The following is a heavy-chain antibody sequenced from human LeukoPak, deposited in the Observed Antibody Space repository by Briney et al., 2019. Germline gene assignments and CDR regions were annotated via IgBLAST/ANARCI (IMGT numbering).Heavy chain of an antibody. CDR3: ARDRGYGDYVGAFDI. Sequence: PGGSLRLSCAASGFTFSSYSMNWVRQAPGKGLGWVSSISSSSSSIYYADSVKGRFTISRDNAKNSLYLQMNSLRDEDTAVYYCARDRGYGDYVGAFDIWGQGTMVTVSS. J-gene: IGHJ3*02. CDR2: ISSSSSSI. D-gene: IGHD4-17*01. V-gene: IGHV3-48*02. CDR1: GFTFSSYS.